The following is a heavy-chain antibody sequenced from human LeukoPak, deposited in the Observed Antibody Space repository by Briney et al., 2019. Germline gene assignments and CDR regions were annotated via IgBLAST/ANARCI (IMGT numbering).Heavy chain of an antibody. CDR3: AKAQAGGFNYGPFDY. CDR1: GLTFRLYG. V-gene: IGHV3-23*01. J-gene: IGHJ4*02. CDR2: IDGPGRIT. D-gene: IGHD5-18*01. Sequence: GESLRLSCAASGLTFRLYGMSWVRQTPGKGLQWVSTIDGPGRITLYADSVKGRFTISRDNSKSTMYLQMSSLRAEDTALYYCAKAQAGGFNYGPFDYWGQGSLVTVSS.